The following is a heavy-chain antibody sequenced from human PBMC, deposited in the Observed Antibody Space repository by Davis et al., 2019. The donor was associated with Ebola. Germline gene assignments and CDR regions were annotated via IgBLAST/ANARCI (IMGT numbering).Heavy chain of an antibody. V-gene: IGHV3-7*03. Sequence: GGSLRLFCVLSGFTSSDYWMSWLRQSPGRGLEWLANINPDGSEKYHVEGRFTVSRDNSNNSVYLQINSLRGEDTAVYYCSRGSTGPWGQGTLVTVSS. CDR2: INPDGSEK. CDR3: SRGSTGP. D-gene: IGHD7-27*01. CDR1: GFTSSDYW. J-gene: IGHJ5*02.